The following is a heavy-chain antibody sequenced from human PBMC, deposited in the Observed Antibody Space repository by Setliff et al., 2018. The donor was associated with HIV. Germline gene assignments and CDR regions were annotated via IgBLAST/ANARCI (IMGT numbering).Heavy chain of an antibody. V-gene: IGHV4-39*01. CDR2: IYHSGST. D-gene: IGHD6-6*01. CDR1: GDSISDTTYY. CDR3: ARLSSYRSSSYYFDY. J-gene: IGHJ4*02. Sequence: SETLSLTCSVSGDSISDTTYYWGWIRQPPGKGLEWIGNIYHSGSTLYKPSLKSRVTMSVDTSKNQFSLKLNSATAADTAVYHCARLSSYRSSSYYFDYWGQGALVTVSS.